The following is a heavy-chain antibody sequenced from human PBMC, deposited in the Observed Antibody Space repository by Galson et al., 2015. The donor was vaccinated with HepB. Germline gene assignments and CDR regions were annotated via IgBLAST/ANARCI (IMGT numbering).Heavy chain of an antibody. D-gene: IGHD6-13*01. CDR2: TYYRAKWYS. CDR3: AKVSGTIYYYGMDV. J-gene: IGHJ6*02. CDR1: GDSVSNNNAA. V-gene: IGHV6-1*01. Sequence: CAISGDSVSNNNAAWNWIRLSPLRGLEWLGRTYYRAKWYSDYGVSVKGRITIKPDTSKNQFSLQLSSVTPEDTAVYSCAKVSGTIYYYGMDVWGQGTTVAGSS.